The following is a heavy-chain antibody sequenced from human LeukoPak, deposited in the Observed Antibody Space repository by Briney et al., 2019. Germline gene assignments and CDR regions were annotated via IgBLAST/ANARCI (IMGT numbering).Heavy chain of an antibody. V-gene: IGHV1-3*01. D-gene: IGHD3-3*01. CDR3: ARDLERYYDLEGRSGY. CDR1: GYTFTSYA. J-gene: IGHJ4*02. Sequence: GASVKVSCKASGYTFTSYAMHWVRQAPGQRLEWMGWINAGNGNTKYSQKFQGRVTITRDTSASTAYMELSSLRSEDTAVYYCARDLERYYDLEGRSGYWGQGTLVTVSS. CDR2: INAGNGNT.